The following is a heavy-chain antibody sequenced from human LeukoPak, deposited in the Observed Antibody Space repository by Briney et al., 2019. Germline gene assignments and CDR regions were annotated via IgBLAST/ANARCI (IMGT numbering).Heavy chain of an antibody. V-gene: IGHV1-18*01. CDR2: ISAYNGNT. CDR3: ARVTFSSSWYWVSGFDP. Sequence: ASVKVSCKASGYTFTSYGISWVRQAPGQGLEWMGWISAYNGNTNYAQKLQGRVTMTTDTSTSTAYMGLRSLRSDDTAVYYCARVTFSSSWYWVSGFDPWGQGTLVTVSS. CDR1: GYTFTSYG. J-gene: IGHJ5*02. D-gene: IGHD6-13*01.